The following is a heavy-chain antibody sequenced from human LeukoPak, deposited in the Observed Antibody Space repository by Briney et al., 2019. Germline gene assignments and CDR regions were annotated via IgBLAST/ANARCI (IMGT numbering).Heavy chain of an antibody. J-gene: IGHJ4*02. D-gene: IGHD3-10*01. CDR3: ARDLYYYGSGSYFDY. CDR1: GFTFDDYA. CDR2: ISWNSGSI. Sequence: GGSLRLSCAASGFTFDDYAMHWVRQAPGKGLEWVSGISWNSGSIGYADSVKGRFTISRDNAKNSLYLLMNSLRAEDTAVYYCARDLYYYGSGSYFDYWGQGTLVTVSS. V-gene: IGHV3-9*01.